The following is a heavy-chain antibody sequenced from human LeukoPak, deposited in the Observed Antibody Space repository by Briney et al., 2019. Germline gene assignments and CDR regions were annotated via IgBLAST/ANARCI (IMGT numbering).Heavy chain of an antibody. Sequence: SETLSLTCTVSGGSISRHYWSWIREPPGKRLEGIGYIYYCGSTNYNPSLKRRVTMSVDTSKHQFSLKLSSVTPAATAVYYCARVGSNYVPCYYYYYMDVWGKGPRSPSP. CDR1: GGSISRHY. CDR2: IYYCGST. D-gene: IGHD4-11*01. J-gene: IGHJ6*03. V-gene: IGHV4-59*11. CDR3: ARVGSNYVPCYYYYYMDV.